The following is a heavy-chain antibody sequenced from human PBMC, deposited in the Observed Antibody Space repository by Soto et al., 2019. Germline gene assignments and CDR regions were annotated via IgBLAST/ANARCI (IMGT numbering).Heavy chain of an antibody. J-gene: IGHJ5*02. D-gene: IGHD2-2*01. V-gene: IGHV4-38-2*01. Sequence: SETLSLTCAVSGYSISSGYYWGWIRQPPGKGLEWIGSIYHSGSTYYNPSLKSRVTISVDTSKNQFSLKLSSVTAADTAVYYCARAQYQLLSRFDPWGQGTPVTVSS. CDR2: IYHSGST. CDR1: GYSISSGYY. CDR3: ARAQYQLLSRFDP.